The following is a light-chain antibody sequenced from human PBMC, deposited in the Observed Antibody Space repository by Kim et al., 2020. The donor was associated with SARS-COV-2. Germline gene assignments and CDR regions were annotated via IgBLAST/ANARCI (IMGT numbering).Light chain of an antibody. CDR3: SSYTSSSTPYV. J-gene: IGLJ1*01. CDR2: DVS. Sequence: QSITTPCTGTSSDVGGYNYVSWYQQHPGKAPKLMIYDVSNRPSGVSNRFSGSKSGNTASLTISGLQAEDEADYYCSSYTSSSTPYVFGTGTKVTVL. CDR1: SSDVGGYNY. V-gene: IGLV2-14*03.